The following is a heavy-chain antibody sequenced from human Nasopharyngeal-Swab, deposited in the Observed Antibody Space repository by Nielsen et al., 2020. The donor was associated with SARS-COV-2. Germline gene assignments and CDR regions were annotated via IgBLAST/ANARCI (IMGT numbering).Heavy chain of an antibody. CDR2: IYSGGST. CDR3: ARALLVGGYYFDY. Sequence: VRQAPGKGLEWVSVIYSGGSTYYADSVKGRFTISRDNSTNTLYLQMNSLRAEDTAVYYCARALLVGGYYFDYWGQGTLVTVSS. D-gene: IGHD6-13*01. V-gene: IGHV3-53*01. J-gene: IGHJ4*02.